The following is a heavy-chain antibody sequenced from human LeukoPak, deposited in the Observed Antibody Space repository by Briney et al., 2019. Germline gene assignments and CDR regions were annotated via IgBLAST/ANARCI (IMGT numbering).Heavy chain of an antibody. CDR2: IWYDESNK. CDR1: GFIFSNYG. Sequence: GGSLRLSCAASGFIFSNYGMHWVRQAPGKGLEWVAVIWYDESNKDYADSVKGRFTISRDNSKNTLYVQMNSLRAEDTAVYYCARDGPLRAESSDYYPHYYYYGMDVWGQGTTVTVSS. J-gene: IGHJ6*02. CDR3: ARDGPLRAESSDYYPHYYYYGMDV. D-gene: IGHD3-22*01. V-gene: IGHV3-33*01.